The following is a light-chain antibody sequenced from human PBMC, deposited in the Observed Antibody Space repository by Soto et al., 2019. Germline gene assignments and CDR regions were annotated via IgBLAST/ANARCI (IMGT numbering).Light chain of an antibody. V-gene: IGKV1-33*01. CDR3: QQYDNLPLT. CDR2: DAS. Sequence: DFQMTQSPSSLSASVGDRVTITCQASQDITNYLHWFQQKPGKAPKLLIYDASNLETGVPSRFSGSGSGTDFTFTISSLQPEEIATYYCQQYDNLPLTFGGGTKVDI. J-gene: IGKJ4*01. CDR1: QDITNY.